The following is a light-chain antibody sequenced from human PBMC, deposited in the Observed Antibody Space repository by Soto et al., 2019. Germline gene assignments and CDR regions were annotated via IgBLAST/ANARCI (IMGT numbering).Light chain of an antibody. CDR1: SSNIGAGYD. V-gene: IGLV1-40*01. CDR2: GNT. J-gene: IGLJ1*01. CDR3: QSYASSLSANFV. Sequence: QSVLTQPPSASGAPGQRVTISCTGSSSNIGAGYDVHWYQHLPGTAPKLLIYGNTNRPSGVPHRFPGPKSGTSASLAITGLRADDEADYYCQSYASSLSANFVFGTGTKVTVL.